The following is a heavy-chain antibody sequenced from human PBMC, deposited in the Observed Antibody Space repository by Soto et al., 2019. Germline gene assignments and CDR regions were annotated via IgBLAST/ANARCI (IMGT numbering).Heavy chain of an antibody. CDR2: INHSGST. Sequence: SETLSLTCAVYGGSFSGYYWSWIRQPPGKGLEWIGEINHSGSTNYNPSLKSRVTISVDTSKNQFSLKLSSVTAADTAVYYCARATLTGPTTPLRGADYRGQGTLVTVSS. V-gene: IGHV4-34*01. CDR1: GGSFSGYY. J-gene: IGHJ4*02. D-gene: IGHD5-12*01. CDR3: ARATLTGPTTPLRGADY.